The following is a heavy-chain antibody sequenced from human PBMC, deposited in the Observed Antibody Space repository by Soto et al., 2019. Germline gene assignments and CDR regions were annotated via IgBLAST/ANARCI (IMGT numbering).Heavy chain of an antibody. D-gene: IGHD6-13*01. CDR2: INHSGST. CDR1: GGSFSGYY. CDR3: ATGSSWYPFDY. Sequence: SETLSLTCAVYGGSFSGYYWSWIRQPPGKGLEWIGEINHSGSTNYNPSLKSRVTISVDTPKNQFSLKLSSVTAADTAVYYCATGSSWYPFDYWGQGTLVTVSS. V-gene: IGHV4-34*01. J-gene: IGHJ4*02.